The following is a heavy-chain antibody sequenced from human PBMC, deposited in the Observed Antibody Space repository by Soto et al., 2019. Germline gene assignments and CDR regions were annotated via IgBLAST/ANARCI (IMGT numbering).Heavy chain of an antibody. CDR3: AKSRMVPAEYFQH. J-gene: IGHJ1*01. CDR1: GFTFDDYA. D-gene: IGHD2-8*01. CDR2: ISWNSGSI. Sequence: GGSLRLSCAASGFTFDDYAMHWVRQAPGKGLEWVSGISWNSGSIGYADSVKGRFTISRDNAKNSLYLQMNSLRAEDTALYYCAKSRMVPAEYFQHWGQGTLVTVSS. V-gene: IGHV3-9*01.